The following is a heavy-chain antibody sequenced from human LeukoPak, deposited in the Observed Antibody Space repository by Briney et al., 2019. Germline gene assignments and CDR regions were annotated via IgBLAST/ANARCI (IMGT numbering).Heavy chain of an antibody. J-gene: IGHJ4*02. Sequence: SETLSLTCTVSGGSISSYFWSWIRQPPGKGLEWIGHIHYSGNTYYNPSLKSRVTISVDTSKNQFSLRLSSVTAPDTAVYSCARIRGYSYGYVDYWGQGTLVTVSS. D-gene: IGHD5-18*01. CDR2: IHYSGNT. CDR1: GGSISSYF. CDR3: ARIRGYSYGYVDY. V-gene: IGHV4-59*05.